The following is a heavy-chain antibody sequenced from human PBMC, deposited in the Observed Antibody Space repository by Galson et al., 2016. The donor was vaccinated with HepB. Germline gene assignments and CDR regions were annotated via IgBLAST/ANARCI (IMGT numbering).Heavy chain of an antibody. V-gene: IGHV3-30*18. Sequence: LRLSCAASGFTFSNFDIHWVRQAPGKGLEWVALVSSDATKQFLADSVKGRFSVSRDNSRNTLFLQMNSLRVDDTAVYYCAKDRDGDYDYGMDVWGQGTAVTVSS. J-gene: IGHJ6*02. CDR1: GFTFSNFD. CDR2: VSSDATKQ. CDR3: AKDRDGDYDYGMDV. D-gene: IGHD4-17*01.